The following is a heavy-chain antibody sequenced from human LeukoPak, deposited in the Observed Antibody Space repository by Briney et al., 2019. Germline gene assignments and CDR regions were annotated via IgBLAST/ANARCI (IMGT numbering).Heavy chain of an antibody. J-gene: IGHJ6*02. Sequence: GESLKISCQGSGYSFTTYWIGWGRQMPGKGLEWRGIIYPADSDTRYSPSFQGQVTISADKSISTAYLQWASLKASDTAMYYCARHDSGSRVYLYGMDVWGQGTALTVSS. CDR2: IYPADSDT. V-gene: IGHV5-51*01. D-gene: IGHD3-10*01. CDR3: ARHDSGSRVYLYGMDV. CDR1: GYSFTTYW.